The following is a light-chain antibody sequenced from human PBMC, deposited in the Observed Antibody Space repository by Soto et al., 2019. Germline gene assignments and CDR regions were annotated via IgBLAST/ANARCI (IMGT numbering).Light chain of an antibody. V-gene: IGKV3-15*01. Sequence: IVLTQSPATLSLSPGKRATPSCRASQNISNYLIWYQQKPGQAPRLLIYRASTRATGIPARFSGSGSGTEFTLTISSLQSEDFALYYCHQYENWPQTFGQGTKVDIK. CDR3: HQYENWPQT. CDR2: RAS. J-gene: IGKJ1*01. CDR1: QNISNY.